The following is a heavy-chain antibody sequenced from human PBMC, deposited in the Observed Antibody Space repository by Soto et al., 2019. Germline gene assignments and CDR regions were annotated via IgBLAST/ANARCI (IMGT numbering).Heavy chain of an antibody. CDR2: IWYDGSNK. Sequence: GWSLRLYCAASGFTFSSYGMHWVRQAPGKGLEWVAVIWYDGSNKYYADSVKGRFTISRDNSKNTLYLQMNSLRAEDTAVYYCARETSSPAIAARPYYYGMDVWGQGTTVTVSS. J-gene: IGHJ6*02. CDR3: ARETSSPAIAARPYYYGMDV. V-gene: IGHV3-33*01. CDR1: GFTFSSYG. D-gene: IGHD6-6*01.